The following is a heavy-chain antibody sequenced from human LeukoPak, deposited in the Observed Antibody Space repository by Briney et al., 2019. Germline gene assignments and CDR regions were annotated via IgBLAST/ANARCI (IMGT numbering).Heavy chain of an antibody. CDR2: ISWNSGSI. CDR3: AKDMGGSGNGMDV. V-gene: IGHV3-9*01. J-gene: IGHJ6*02. D-gene: IGHD3-10*01. Sequence: GGSLRLSCAASGFTFDDYAMHWVRQAPGKGLEWVSGISWNSGSIGYADSVKGRFTISRDNAKNSLYLQMNSLRAEDTALYYCAKDMGGSGNGMDVWGQGTTVTVSS. CDR1: GFTFDDYA.